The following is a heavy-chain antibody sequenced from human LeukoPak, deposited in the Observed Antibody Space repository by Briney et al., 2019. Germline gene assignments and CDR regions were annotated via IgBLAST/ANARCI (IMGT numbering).Heavy chain of an antibody. CDR1: GFSVNSNY. V-gene: IGHV3-66*01. CDR2: IYSGSTT. J-gene: IGHJ4*02. CDR3: ARDQGEGYCSSTNCYERLDF. Sequence: GGSLRLSCAASGFSVNSNYMSWVRQAPGKGLEWVSVIYSGSTTYYADSVKSRFTISRDSSKNALDLQMNSLRAEDTAVYYCARDQGEGYCSSTNCYERLDFWGQGTLVTVSS. D-gene: IGHD2-2*01.